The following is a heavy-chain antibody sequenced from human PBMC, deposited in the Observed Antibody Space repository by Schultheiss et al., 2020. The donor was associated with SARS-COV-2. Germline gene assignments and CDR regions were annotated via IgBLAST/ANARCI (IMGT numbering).Heavy chain of an antibody. CDR3: ARHDRYYFDY. D-gene: IGHD3-16*02. V-gene: IGHV4-31*03. J-gene: IGHJ4*02. CDR1: GGSISSGGYY. CDR2: IYYSGST. Sequence: SETLSLTCTVSGGSISSGGYYWSWIRQHPGKGLEWIGYIYYSGSTYYNPSLKSRVTISVDTSKNQFSLKLSSVTAADTAVYYCARHDRYYFDYWGQGTLVTVSS.